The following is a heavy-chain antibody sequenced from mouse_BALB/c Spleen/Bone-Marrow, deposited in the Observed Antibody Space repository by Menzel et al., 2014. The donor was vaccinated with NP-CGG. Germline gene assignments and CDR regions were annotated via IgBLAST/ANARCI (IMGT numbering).Heavy chain of an antibody. Sequence: VQGVESGAELAKPGASVKMSCKASGYTFTSYWMHWVKQRPGQGLEWIGYINPSTDYTEYSQKFKDKATLTADKSSSTAYVQLSSLTSEDSAVYYCATSPDPAMDYWGQGTSVTVSS. V-gene: IGHV1-7*01. CDR2: INPSTDYT. CDR1: GYTFTSYW. J-gene: IGHJ4*01. CDR3: ATSPDPAMDY.